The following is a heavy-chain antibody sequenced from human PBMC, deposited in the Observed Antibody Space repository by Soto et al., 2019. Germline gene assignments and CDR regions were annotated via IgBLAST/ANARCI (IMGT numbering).Heavy chain of an antibody. V-gene: IGHV3-74*03. CDR2: INIDGSFT. J-gene: IGHJ4*02. D-gene: IGHD1-26*01. CDR1: GFTFSTYY. CDR3: IKYGAD. Sequence: EVHMVESGGGLVHPGGSLRLSCAASGFTFSTYYMHWVRQAPGKGLEWVSRINIDGSFTTYTESVKGRFTIFRDNAKNTLYLQMNSLRAEDTAVYYCIKYGADWGQGTLVTVSS.